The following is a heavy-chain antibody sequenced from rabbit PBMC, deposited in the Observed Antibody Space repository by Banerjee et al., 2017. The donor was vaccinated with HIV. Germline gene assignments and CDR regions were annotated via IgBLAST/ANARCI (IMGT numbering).Heavy chain of an antibody. D-gene: IGHD4-1*01. CDR2: IYTGSGIT. Sequence: QEQLVESGGGLVTTGASLTLTCTASGLSFSSSYNMCWVRQAPGKGLEWIGCIYTGSGITWYASWAKGRFTISKTSSTTVTLQMTSLTAADTATYFCTRDYSGDGVFAFTLWGQGTLVTDS. CDR3: TRDYSGDGVFAFTL. CDR1: GLSFSSSYN. V-gene: IGHV1S45*01. J-gene: IGHJ4*01.